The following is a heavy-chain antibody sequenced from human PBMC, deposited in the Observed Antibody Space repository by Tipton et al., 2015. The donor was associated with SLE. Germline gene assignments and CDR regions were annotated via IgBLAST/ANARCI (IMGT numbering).Heavy chain of an antibody. CDR1: GYTFTSYG. CDR3: ATCQGIIKWELLGVFDY. J-gene: IGHJ4*02. Sequence: QSGPEVKKPGASVKVSCKASGYTFTSYGISWVRQAPGQGLEWMGWISAYNGNTNYAQKLQGRVTMTRDTSTSTVYMELSSLRSEDTAVYYCATCQGIIKWELLGVFDYWGQGTLVTVSS. D-gene: IGHD1-26*01. V-gene: IGHV1-18*04. CDR2: ISAYNGNT.